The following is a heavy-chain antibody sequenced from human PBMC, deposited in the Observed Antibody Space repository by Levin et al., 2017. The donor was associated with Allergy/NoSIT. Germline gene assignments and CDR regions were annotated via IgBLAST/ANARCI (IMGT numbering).Heavy chain of an antibody. J-gene: IGHJ3*02. V-gene: IGHV5-51*01. D-gene: IGHD3-22*01. CDR1: GYTFSNYW. Sequence: KVSCKGSGYTFSNYWIGWVRQMPGKGLEWMGIIYPGDSDTKYSPSFQGQVTISADKSISTAYLQWSSLKASDTAMYFCARDSSSTWSHAFDIWGQGTMVTVSS. CDR2: IYPGDSDT. CDR3: ARDSSSTWSHAFDI.